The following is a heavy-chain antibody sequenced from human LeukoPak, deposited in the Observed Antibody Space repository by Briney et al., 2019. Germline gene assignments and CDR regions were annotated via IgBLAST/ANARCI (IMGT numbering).Heavy chain of an antibody. CDR2: ISSGGDGT. D-gene: IGHD6-13*01. CDR3: AKVAPLGSSWYAFNY. Sequence: GGSLRLSCAASGFSFSTYAMNWVRQAPGKGLEWVSGISSGGDGTYFADSVKGRFTISRDNSKNTVSLHMNSLRAEDTAVYYCAKVAPLGSSWYAFNYWGQGTLVTVSS. J-gene: IGHJ4*02. V-gene: IGHV3-23*01. CDR1: GFSFSTYA.